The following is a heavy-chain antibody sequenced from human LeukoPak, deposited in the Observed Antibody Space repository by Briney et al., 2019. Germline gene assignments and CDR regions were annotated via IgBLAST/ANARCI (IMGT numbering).Heavy chain of an antibody. CDR2: IWYDGSNK. CDR3: ARDLFLYSSSWPLGY. CDR1: GFTFSSYG. V-gene: IGHV3-33*01. D-gene: IGHD6-13*01. Sequence: PGGSLRLSCAASGFTFSSYGRHWVRQAPGKGLEWVAVIWYDGSNKYYAGSVKGRFTISRDNSKNTLYLQMNSLRAEDTAVYYCARDLFLYSSSWPLGYWGQGTLVTVSS. J-gene: IGHJ4*02.